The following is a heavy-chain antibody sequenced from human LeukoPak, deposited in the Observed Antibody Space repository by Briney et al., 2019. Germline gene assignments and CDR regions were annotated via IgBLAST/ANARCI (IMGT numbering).Heavy chain of an antibody. Sequence: SETLSLTCTVSGGSISSYYWSWIRQPPGKGLEWNGYIYYSGSTNYNPSLKSRVTISVDTSKNQFSLKLSSVTAADTAVYYCARSPATTVTTGFDYWGQGTLVTVSS. CDR3: ARSPATTVTTGFDY. J-gene: IGHJ4*02. CDR2: IYYSGST. D-gene: IGHD4-17*01. CDR1: GGSISSYY. V-gene: IGHV4-59*01.